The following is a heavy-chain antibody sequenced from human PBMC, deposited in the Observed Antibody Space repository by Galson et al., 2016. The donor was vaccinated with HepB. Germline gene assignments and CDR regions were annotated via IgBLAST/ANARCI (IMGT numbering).Heavy chain of an antibody. CDR2: IVPFLGST. J-gene: IGHJ3*02. V-gene: IGHV1-69*10. CDR3: ARKLVISPFHVLDI. D-gene: IGHD3-22*01. Sequence: SVKVSCKASGYSFTNSGINWVRQAPGHGLEWMGEIVPFLGSTNYTQNFRDRIAITADTSTGTAHLELSSLRSEDTAVYYCARKLVISPFHVLDIWGQGTLVTVSS. CDR1: GYSFTNSG.